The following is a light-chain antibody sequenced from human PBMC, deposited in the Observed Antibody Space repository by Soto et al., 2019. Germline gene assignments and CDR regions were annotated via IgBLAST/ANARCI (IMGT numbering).Light chain of an antibody. CDR1: SGHNSYI. Sequence: QPVLTQSSSASASLGSSVKLTCTLSSGHNSYIIAWHQQQTGKAPRFLMTVEGSGSYNKGSGVPDRVSASSSGADRYLTISNLQSEDEATYYCDTWATNTQVFGGGTKLTVL. V-gene: IGLV4-60*03. CDR2: VEGSGSY. J-gene: IGLJ2*01. CDR3: DTWATNTQV.